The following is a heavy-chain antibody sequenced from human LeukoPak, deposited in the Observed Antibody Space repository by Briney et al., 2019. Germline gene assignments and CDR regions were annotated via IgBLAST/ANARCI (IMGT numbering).Heavy chain of an antibody. J-gene: IGHJ4*02. CDR2: IKQDGSEK. CDR1: GFTFSSYW. V-gene: IGHV3-7*03. D-gene: IGHD7-27*01. Sequence: GSLRLSCAASGFTFSSYWMSWVRQAPGKGLEWVANIKQDGSEKYYVDSVKGRFTISRDNAKNSLYLQMNSLRAEDTALYYCARWGRPQKYFDYWGQGTLVTVSS. CDR3: ARWGRPQKYFDY.